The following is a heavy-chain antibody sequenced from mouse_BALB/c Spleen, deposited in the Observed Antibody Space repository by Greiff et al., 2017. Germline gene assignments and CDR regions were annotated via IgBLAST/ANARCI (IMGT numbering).Heavy chain of an antibody. CDR2: IYWDDDK. J-gene: IGHJ1*01. CDR1: GFSLSTSGMG. V-gene: IGHV8-12*01. CDR3: ARPHYYGSSYGWYFDV. Sequence: QVTLKVSGPGILQPSQTLSLTCSFSGFSLSTSGMGVSWIRQPSGKGLEWLAHIYWDDDKRYNPSLKSRLTISKDTSRNQVFLKITSVDTADTATYYCARPHYYGSSYGWYFDVWGAGTTVTVSS. D-gene: IGHD1-1*01.